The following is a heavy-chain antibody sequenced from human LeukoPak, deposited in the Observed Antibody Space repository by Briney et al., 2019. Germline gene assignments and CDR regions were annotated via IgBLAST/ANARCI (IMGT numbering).Heavy chain of an antibody. CDR1: GSTFSNYW. CDR3: ASGGALWFGESRFDN. J-gene: IGHJ4*02. V-gene: IGHV3-7*03. CDR2: IKQDGSGM. Sequence: TGGSLRLSCAASGSTFSNYWMTWVRQSPGKGLEWVANIKQDGSGMHYVDFVKGRFTISRDNAKNSLFLQMNRLRAEDTAVYYCASGGALWFGESRFDNWGQGTLVTVSS. D-gene: IGHD3-10*01.